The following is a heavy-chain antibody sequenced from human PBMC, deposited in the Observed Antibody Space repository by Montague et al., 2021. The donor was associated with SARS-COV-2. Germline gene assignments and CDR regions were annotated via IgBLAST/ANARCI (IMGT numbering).Heavy chain of an antibody. CDR2: ISRSGDST. J-gene: IGHJ4*02. Sequence: SLSLSFSVSGFTFDDYGMSWVRQAPGKGLEWVSGISRSGDSTAYGDSVKGRFTISRDNAKNSLYLQMNSLRVEDTAFYHCSRGGGMIRGVVDFWGQGILVSVSS. V-gene: IGHV3-20*02. CDR3: SRGGGMIRGVVDF. D-gene: IGHD3-10*01. CDR1: GFTFDDYG.